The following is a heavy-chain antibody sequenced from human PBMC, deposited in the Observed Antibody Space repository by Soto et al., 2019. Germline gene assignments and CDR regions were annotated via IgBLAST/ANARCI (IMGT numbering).Heavy chain of an antibody. V-gene: IGHV1-8*01. D-gene: IGHD6-6*01. CDR2: MNTNSGNT. CDR1: GYTFTSYD. CDR3: ATITLGSSYYYYMDV. J-gene: IGHJ6*03. Sequence: GASVKVSCKASGYTFTSYDINWVRQATGQGLEWMGWMNTNSGNTGYAQKFQGRVTITRNTSISTAYMELSSLRSEDTAVYYCATITLGSSYYYYMDVWGKGTTVTVSS.